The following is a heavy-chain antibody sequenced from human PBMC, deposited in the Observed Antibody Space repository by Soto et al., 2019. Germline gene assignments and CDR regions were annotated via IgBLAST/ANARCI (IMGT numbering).Heavy chain of an antibody. J-gene: IGHJ4*02. Sequence: PSETLSLNCTVSGGSISSYYWSWIRQPPGKGLEWIGYIYYSGSTNYNPSLKSRVTISVDTSKNQFSLKLSSVTAADTAVYYCARGQGIAATYDYWGQGTLVTVSS. CDR1: GGSISSYY. V-gene: IGHV4-59*01. CDR2: IYYSGST. D-gene: IGHD6-13*01. CDR3: ARGQGIAATYDY.